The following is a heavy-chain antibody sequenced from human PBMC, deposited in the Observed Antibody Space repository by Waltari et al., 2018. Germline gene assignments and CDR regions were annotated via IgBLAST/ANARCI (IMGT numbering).Heavy chain of an antibody. D-gene: IGHD1-26*01. CDR1: GDSINNYY. V-gene: IGHV4-59*08. CDR2: IYYSGST. CDR3: ARLKGGVLSWFDP. Sequence: QVQLQESGPGLVKPSETLSLTCAVSGDSINNYYCSWIRQSPEKKLEWIGYIYYSGSTNYNPALKSRVTMSVDTSKNQFSLNLSSVTAADTAIYYCARLKGGVLSWFDPWGQGALVTVSS. J-gene: IGHJ5*02.